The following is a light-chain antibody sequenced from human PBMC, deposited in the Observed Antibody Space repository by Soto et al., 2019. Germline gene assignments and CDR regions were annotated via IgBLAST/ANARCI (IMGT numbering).Light chain of an antibody. CDR2: GAS. J-gene: IGKJ4*01. Sequence: EIVLTQSPGTLSLSPGERATLSCRASQSVSSSYLAWYQQKPGQAPRLLIYGASSRATGIPGRISGSGSGTDFTLTISRLEPEDFAVYYCQQYGSSWFTFGGGTKVEIK. CDR1: QSVSSSY. V-gene: IGKV3-20*01. CDR3: QQYGSSWFT.